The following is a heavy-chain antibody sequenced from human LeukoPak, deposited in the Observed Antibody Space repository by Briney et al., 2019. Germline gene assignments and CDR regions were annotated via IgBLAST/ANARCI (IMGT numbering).Heavy chain of an antibody. V-gene: IGHV1-46*01. CDR1: GYTFTSYY. D-gene: IGHD6-13*01. J-gene: IGHJ1*01. Sequence: ASVKVSCKASGYTFTSYYMHWVRQAPGQGLEWMGIINPSAGSTSSAQKFQGTVTMTRDTSTSTVYMELSSLRSEDTAVYYCARGAAAAGTAAGYFQHWGQGTLVTVSS. CDR2: INPSAGST. CDR3: ARGAAAAGTAAGYFQH.